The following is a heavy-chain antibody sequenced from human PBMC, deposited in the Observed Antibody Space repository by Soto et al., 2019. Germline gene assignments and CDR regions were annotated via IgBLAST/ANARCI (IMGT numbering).Heavy chain of an antibody. J-gene: IGHJ6*02. Sequence: PGGSLRLSCAASGFIFASYGMHWVRQAPGKGLEWVAVTWYDGSNKYYADSVRGRFTISRDNSKNTLYLQMNSSRAEDTAVYYCARVFGCSGSSRFPYYYGMDDWGQGTAVTVSS. D-gene: IGHD3-10*02. CDR3: ARVFGCSGSSRFPYYYGMDD. CDR2: TWYDGSNK. V-gene: IGHV3-33*01. CDR1: GFIFASYG.